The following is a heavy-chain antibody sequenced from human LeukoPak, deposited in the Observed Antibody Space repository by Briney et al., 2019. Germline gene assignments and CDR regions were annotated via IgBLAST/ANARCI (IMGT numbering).Heavy chain of an antibody. V-gene: IGHV1-69*01. Sequence: SVKVSCKTSGGTFSSYAISWVRHAPGQGLEWIGGIIPIFGTANYAQKFQGRVTITADESTSTAYMELSSLRSEDTAVYYCARAPLSLSPEEFDYWGQGTLVTVSS. CDR3: ARAPLSLSPEEFDY. CDR1: GGTFSSYA. J-gene: IGHJ4*02. D-gene: IGHD2/OR15-2a*01. CDR2: IIPIFGTA.